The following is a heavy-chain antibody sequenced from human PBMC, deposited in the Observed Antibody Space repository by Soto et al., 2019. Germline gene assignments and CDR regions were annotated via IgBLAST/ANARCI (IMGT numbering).Heavy chain of an antibody. Sequence: GGSLRLSCAASGFTFSNSWMHWVRQVSGKGLEWVSRINADGTSTSYADSVKGRFTISRDNAKNTLYLQMNRLRAEDTAVYYCARVSWREKYGMDVWGQGTTVPVAS. V-gene: IGHV3-74*01. CDR3: ARVSWREKYGMDV. CDR2: INADGTST. CDR1: GFTFSNSW. J-gene: IGHJ6*02.